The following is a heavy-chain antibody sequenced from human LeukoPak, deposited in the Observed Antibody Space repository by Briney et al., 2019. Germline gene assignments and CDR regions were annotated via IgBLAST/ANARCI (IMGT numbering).Heavy chain of an antibody. CDR3: ARSLGYCSGGHCYYAFDI. V-gene: IGHV3-21*04. J-gene: IGHJ3*02. D-gene: IGHD2-15*01. CDR2: ISGISTYI. Sequence: GGSLRLSCAASGFTFSSYWMTWVRQAPGKGLEWVSSISGISTYIYYADSVRGRFTISRDNARNSLYLQMNSLRADDTAVYYCARSLGYCSGGHCYYAFDIWGQGTMVTVSS. CDR1: GFTFSSYW.